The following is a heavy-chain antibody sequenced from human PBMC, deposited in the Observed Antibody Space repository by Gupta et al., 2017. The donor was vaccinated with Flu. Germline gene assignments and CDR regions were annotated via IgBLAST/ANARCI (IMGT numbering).Heavy chain of an antibody. CDR2: IYWNSGST. J-gene: IGHJ4*02. Sequence: EVQLVESGGGVVQPGRSLRLSCAAAGFTFDDYAMYWVRQPPGKGLEWVAGIYWNSGSTGYADSVKGRFTISRDNGKNSLSLQMNSLKTEDTAFYFCAKGVVPTNGPADNWGQGTLVTVSS. CDR3: AKGVVPTNGPADN. CDR1: GFTFDDYA. D-gene: IGHD2-8*01. V-gene: IGHV3-9*01.